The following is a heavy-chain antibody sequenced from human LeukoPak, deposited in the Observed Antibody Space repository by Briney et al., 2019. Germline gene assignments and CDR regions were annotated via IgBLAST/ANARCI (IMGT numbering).Heavy chain of an antibody. J-gene: IGHJ4*02. CDR3: ARGPIYYDFWSGYPHYFDY. V-gene: IGHV3-23*01. CDR2: ISRRADRT. Sequence: GGSLRLSCAASGWPFSDFAMSWVRQVVGKGLEWVSGISRRADRTDYADSVKGRFTISRDNSKNTLYLQMNSLRAEDTAVYYCARGPIYYDFWSGYPHYFDYWGQGTLVTVSS. CDR1: GWPFSDFA. D-gene: IGHD3-3*01.